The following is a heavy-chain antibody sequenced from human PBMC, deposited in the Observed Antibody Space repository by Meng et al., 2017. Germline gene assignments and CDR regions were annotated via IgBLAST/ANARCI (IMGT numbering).Heavy chain of an antibody. J-gene: IGHJ5*02. D-gene: IGHD6-19*01. CDR2: IWYDGSKK. Sequence: QVQLVESGGGVVQRVRSLRLSCAASGFTFSNYAMHCVRQAPDKGLEWVAIIWYDGSKKYYADSVKGRFTISRDNSKNTVYLQMDSLRAEDTAVYYCARGNGWPGGWFDPWGQGTLVTVSS. CDR3: ARGNGWPGGWFDP. V-gene: IGHV3-33*01. CDR1: GFTFSNYA.